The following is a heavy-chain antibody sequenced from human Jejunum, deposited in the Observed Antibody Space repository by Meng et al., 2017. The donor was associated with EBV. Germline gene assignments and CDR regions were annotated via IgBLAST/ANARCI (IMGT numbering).Heavy chain of an antibody. J-gene: IGHJ4*02. V-gene: IGHV1-3*04. CDR3: ATGDDYGNSNFDY. CDR1: GYMFISYA. Sequence: VEWGGEVKKPGASVKASCKASGYMFISYARHWVRQAPGQRLEWMGWINIVNGNTKYSQKFHGRLTMSRATSANTAYLELSSLTSEDTAIYYCATGDDYGNSNFDYWGQGTLVTVSS. D-gene: IGHD2/OR15-2a*01. CDR2: INIVNGNT.